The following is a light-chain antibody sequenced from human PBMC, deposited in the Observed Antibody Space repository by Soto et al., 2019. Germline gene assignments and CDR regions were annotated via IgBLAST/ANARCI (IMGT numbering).Light chain of an antibody. Sequence: EIVLTQSPGTLSLFPGERATFSCRASQSVSSSYLAWYQQKPGQAPRLLIYGASSRATGIPDRFSGSGSGTDFTLTISRLEPEDFAVYYCQQYGSSPLTFGGGTKVDIK. J-gene: IGKJ4*01. V-gene: IGKV3-20*01. CDR1: QSVSSSY. CDR2: GAS. CDR3: QQYGSSPLT.